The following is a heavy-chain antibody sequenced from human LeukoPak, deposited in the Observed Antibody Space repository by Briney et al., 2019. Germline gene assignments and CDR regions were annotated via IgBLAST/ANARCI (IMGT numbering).Heavy chain of an antibody. CDR2: IYTSGST. Sequence: SETLSLTCTVSGGSISGYFWSWLRQPAGQGLEWIGRIYTSGSTYYNPSLKSRLTMSVDTDTSKNQFSLKLSSVTAADTAVYYCARSGYNNWFDPWGQGTLVTVSS. CDR3: ARSGYNNWFDP. CDR1: GGSISGYF. J-gene: IGHJ5*02. D-gene: IGHD5-24*01. V-gene: IGHV4-4*07.